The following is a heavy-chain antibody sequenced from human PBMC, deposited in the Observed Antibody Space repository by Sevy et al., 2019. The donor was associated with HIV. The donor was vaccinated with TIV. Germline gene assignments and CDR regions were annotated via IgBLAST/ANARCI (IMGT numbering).Heavy chain of an antibody. Sequence: GGSLRLSCAASGFTFSSYGMHWVRQAPGKGLEWVAVIWYDGSNKYYADSVKGRFTISRDNSKNTLYLQMNSQRAEDPAVYYCARDGYDSSGYEGGSYYYGMDVWGQGTTVTVSS. V-gene: IGHV3-33*01. D-gene: IGHD3-22*01. CDR3: ARDGYDSSGYEGGSYYYGMDV. J-gene: IGHJ6*02. CDR2: IWYDGSNK. CDR1: GFTFSSYG.